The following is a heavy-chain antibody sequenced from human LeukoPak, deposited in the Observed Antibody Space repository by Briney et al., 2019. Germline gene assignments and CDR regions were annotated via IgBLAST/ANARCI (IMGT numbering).Heavy chain of an antibody. J-gene: IGHJ4*02. V-gene: IGHV3-23*01. CDR2: ISGSGGST. D-gene: IGHD6-13*01. CDR1: GFTFSSYS. CDR3: AKRQQGTFDY. Sequence: GGSLRLSCAASGFTFSSYSMNWVRQAPGKGLEWVSAISGSGGSTYYADSVKGRFTISRDNSKNTLYLQMNSLRAEDTAVYYCAKRQQGTFDYWGQGTLVTVSS.